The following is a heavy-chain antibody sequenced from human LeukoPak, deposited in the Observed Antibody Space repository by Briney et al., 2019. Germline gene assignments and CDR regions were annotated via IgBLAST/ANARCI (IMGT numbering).Heavy chain of an antibody. J-gene: IGHJ4*02. D-gene: IGHD6-19*01. CDR1: GGSISSGGYY. CDR3: ARSGGIAVAGKYFDY. V-gene: IGHV4-30-2*01. CDR2: IYHSGST. Sequence: SETLSLTCTVSGGSISSGGYYWSWIRQPPGKGLEWIGYIYHSGSTYYNPSLKSRVTISVDRSKNQFSLKLSSVTAADTAVYYCARSGGIAVAGKYFDYWGQGTLVTVSS.